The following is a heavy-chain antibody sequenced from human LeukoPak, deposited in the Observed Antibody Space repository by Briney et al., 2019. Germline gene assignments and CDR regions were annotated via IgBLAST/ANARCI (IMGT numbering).Heavy chain of an antibody. CDR3: ARGSYLFDY. V-gene: IGHV4-4*07. Sequence: SETLSLTCTVSGGSISSYYWTWIRQPAGKELEWIGRISTSGSTNYNPSLKSRVTMSVDTSKNQFSLKLSSVTAADTAVYYCARGSYLFDYWGQGTLVTVSS. J-gene: IGHJ4*02. CDR2: ISTSGST. D-gene: IGHD1-26*01. CDR1: GGSISSYY.